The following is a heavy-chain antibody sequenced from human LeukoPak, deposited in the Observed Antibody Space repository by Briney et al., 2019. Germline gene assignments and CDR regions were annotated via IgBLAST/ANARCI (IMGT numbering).Heavy chain of an antibody. CDR2: IYPGGSDT. J-gene: IGHJ6*03. CDR1: GYSFSTYW. Sequence: GESLKISCKGSGYSFSTYWIGWVRQVPGKGLEWMGFIYPGGSDTRYSPSFQGQVTISADKSITTAYLQWSSLKASDTAMYYCAKVVELATLTGDSYTYSYHMDVWGKGTAVTVSS. D-gene: IGHD5-24*01. V-gene: IGHV5-51*01. CDR3: AKVVELATLTGDSYTYSYHMDV.